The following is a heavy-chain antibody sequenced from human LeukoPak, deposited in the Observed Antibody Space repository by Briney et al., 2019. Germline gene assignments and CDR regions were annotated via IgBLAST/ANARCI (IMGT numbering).Heavy chain of an antibody. CDR2: IYPGDSDT. Sequence: GESLKISCKGSGYSFTSYWIGWVRQMPGKGLEWMGIIYPGDSDTRYSPSFQGQVTISADKSISTAYLQWSSLKASDTAMYYCARRVDGYTNFDAFDIWGQGTMVTVSS. CDR1: GYSFTSYW. D-gene: IGHD5-24*01. CDR3: ARRVDGYTNFDAFDI. V-gene: IGHV5-51*01. J-gene: IGHJ3*02.